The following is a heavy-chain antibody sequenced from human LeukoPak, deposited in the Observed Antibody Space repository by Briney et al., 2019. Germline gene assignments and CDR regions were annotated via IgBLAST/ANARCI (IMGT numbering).Heavy chain of an antibody. D-gene: IGHD6-19*01. V-gene: IGHV4-59*12. CDR3: ARARMYSSGWYFDY. CDR2: IYYSGST. CDR1: GGSISSYY. Sequence: SETLSLTCTVSGGSISSYYWSWIRQPPGKGLEWIGYIYYSGSTNYNPSLKSRVTISVDTSKNQFSLKLSSVTAADTAVYYCARARMYSSGWYFDYWGQGTPVTVSS. J-gene: IGHJ4*02.